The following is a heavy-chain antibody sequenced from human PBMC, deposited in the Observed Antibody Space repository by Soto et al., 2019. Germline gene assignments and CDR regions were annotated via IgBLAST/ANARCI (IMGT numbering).Heavy chain of an antibody. CDR2: VDHGGTN. Sequence: QVQLQQWGAGLLKPSETLSLTCTVSGGSFSDYCWSWIRQPPGKGLEWIGEVDHGGTNFFNPSLKSRVTISIDTSKNQFSLNLRSVTAADTAVYYSARGRDAAMRAKGNWFDPWGQGTLVTVSS. CDR3: ARGRDAAMRAKGNWFDP. CDR1: GGSFSDYC. V-gene: IGHV4-34*01. J-gene: IGHJ5*02. D-gene: IGHD6-25*01.